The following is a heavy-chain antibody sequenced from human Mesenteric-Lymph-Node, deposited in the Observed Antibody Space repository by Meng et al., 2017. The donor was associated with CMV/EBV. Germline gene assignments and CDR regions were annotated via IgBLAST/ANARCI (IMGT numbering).Heavy chain of an antibody. CDR2: IYYTGIT. CDR1: GGSLSSGGYF. Sequence: SGGSLSSGGYFWNWIRQRPGKGLEWIGNIYYTGITQYNPSLRSRFIISVDTSKNQFSLKLNSVTAADTAVYYCARDFGVNGNCFDPWGQGTLVTVSS. CDR3: ARDFGVNGNCFDP. V-gene: IGHV4-31*02. J-gene: IGHJ5*02. D-gene: IGHD3-3*01.